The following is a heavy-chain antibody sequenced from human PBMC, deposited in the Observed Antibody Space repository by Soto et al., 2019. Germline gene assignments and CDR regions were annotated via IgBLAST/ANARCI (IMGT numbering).Heavy chain of an antibody. Sequence: EVQLVESGGGVVRPGGSLRLSCAASGFTFDDYGMSWVRQAPGKGLEWVSGINWNGGSTGYADSVKGRFTISSDNDKNSQYLQMNSLRAEDSALYHCARDMSGYCSSTSWYEPAFDIWGEGTMVTVSS. D-gene: IGHD2-2*03. CDR2: INWNGGST. CDR1: GFTFDDYG. V-gene: IGHV3-20*01. CDR3: ARDMSGYCSSTSWYEPAFDI. J-gene: IGHJ3*02.